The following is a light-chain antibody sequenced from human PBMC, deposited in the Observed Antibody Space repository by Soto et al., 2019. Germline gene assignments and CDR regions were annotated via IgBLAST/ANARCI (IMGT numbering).Light chain of an antibody. CDR1: QSVSSSY. CDR3: QQYNNWPPN. J-gene: IGKJ5*01. CDR2: DAS. Sequence: EIVLPQSPGTLSLSPGERATLSCRASQSVSSSYLAWYQQKPGQAPKLLIFDASTRATGVPARFSGSGSGTEFTLTVSSLQSEDIAVYFCQQYNNWPPNFGQGTRLE. V-gene: IGKV3-15*01.